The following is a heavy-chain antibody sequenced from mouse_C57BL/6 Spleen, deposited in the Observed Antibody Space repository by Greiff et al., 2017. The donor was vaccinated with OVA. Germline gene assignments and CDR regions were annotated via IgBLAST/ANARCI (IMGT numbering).Heavy chain of an antibody. J-gene: IGHJ3*01. D-gene: IGHD1-1*02. Sequence: QVQLQQSDAELVKPGASVKISCKVSGYTFTDHTIHWMKQRPEQGLEWIGYIYPRDGSTKYNEKFKGKATLTADKSSSTAYMQLNRLTSEDSAVYFGERGGIYGKHAGIAYWGQGTLVTVSA. CDR3: ERGGIYGKHAGIAY. CDR2: IYPRDGST. CDR1: GYTFTDHT. V-gene: IGHV1-78*01.